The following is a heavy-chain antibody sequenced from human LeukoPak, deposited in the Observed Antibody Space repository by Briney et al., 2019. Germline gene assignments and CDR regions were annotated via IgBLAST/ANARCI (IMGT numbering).Heavy chain of an antibody. Sequence: GGSLRLTCEASGLTFSNYWMHWVRQAPGKGLEWVADIKQDGSQRYYVDSVKGRFTISRDNAKSSLYLEMIRLRAEDTAVYYCAKDRERRGFSSGFSLALDVWGQGTMVTVSS. D-gene: IGHD5-18*01. CDR2: IKQDGSQR. J-gene: IGHJ3*01. CDR3: AKDRERRGFSSGFSLALDV. V-gene: IGHV3-7*03. CDR1: GLTFSNYW.